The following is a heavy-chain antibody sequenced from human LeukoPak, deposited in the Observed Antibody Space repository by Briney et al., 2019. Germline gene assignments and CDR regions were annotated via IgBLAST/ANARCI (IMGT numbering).Heavy chain of an antibody. Sequence: GGSLRLSCAASGFTFSSYWMSWVRQAPGKGPEWVANIKQDGSEKYYVDSVKGRFTISRDNAKNSLYLQMNSLRAEDTAVYYCARAKVTYYDFWSGYTCYYYMDVWGKGTTVTVSS. CDR2: IKQDGSEK. CDR1: GFTFSSYW. CDR3: ARAKVTYYDFWSGYTCYYYMDV. V-gene: IGHV3-7*01. D-gene: IGHD3-3*01. J-gene: IGHJ6*03.